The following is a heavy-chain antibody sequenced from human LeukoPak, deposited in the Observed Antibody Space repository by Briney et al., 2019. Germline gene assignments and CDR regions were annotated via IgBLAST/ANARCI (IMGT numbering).Heavy chain of an antibody. V-gene: IGHV4-59*01. CDR1: GVSISSYY. Sequence: AETLSLTCTVSGVSISSYYWSWVRQPPGKGLEWVGYIYYSGSTNYNPSLKSRVTISVDTSKNQFSLKLSSVTAADTAVYYCARGEVRARKGIRFDPWGQGTLVTVSS. J-gene: IGHJ5*02. CDR3: ARGEVRARKGIRFDP. D-gene: IGHD3-10*01. CDR2: IYYSGST.